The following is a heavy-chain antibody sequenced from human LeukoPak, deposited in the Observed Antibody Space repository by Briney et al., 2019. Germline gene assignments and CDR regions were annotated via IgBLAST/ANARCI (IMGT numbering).Heavy chain of an antibody. D-gene: IGHD6-13*01. Sequence: PGGSLRLSCAASGFTFSSYWMSWVRQAPGKGLEWVANIKQDGSEKYYVDSVKGRFTISRDNAKNSLYLQMNSLRAEDTAVYYCARYSSSWYRRAFDIWGQGTMVTVSS. J-gene: IGHJ3*02. CDR1: GFTFSSYW. CDR3: ARYSSSWYRRAFDI. V-gene: IGHV3-7*01. CDR2: IKQDGSEK.